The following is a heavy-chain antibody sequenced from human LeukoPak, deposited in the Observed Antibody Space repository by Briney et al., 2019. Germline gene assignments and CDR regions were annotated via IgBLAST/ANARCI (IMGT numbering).Heavy chain of an antibody. CDR2: IYVDGST. Sequence: GGSLRLSCAASGISVSSNYMSWVRQAPGKGLQWVSVIYVDGSTYYADSVKGRFTISRDNSRNTLYLQMNTLRAEDTAVYFCAKSPVSSCRGSFCYPFDYWGQGNLVTVSS. D-gene: IGHD2-15*01. J-gene: IGHJ4*02. V-gene: IGHV3-53*01. CDR3: AKSPVSSCRGSFCYPFDY. CDR1: GISVSSNY.